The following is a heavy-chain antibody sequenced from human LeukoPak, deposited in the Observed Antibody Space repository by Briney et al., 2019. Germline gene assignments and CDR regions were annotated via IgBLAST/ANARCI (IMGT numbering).Heavy chain of an antibody. CDR2: IKQDGSEK. CDR3: ARDEDGYYGSGSNIDY. D-gene: IGHD3-10*01. CDR1: GFTFSSYA. Sequence: GGSLRLSCAASGFTFSSYAMSWVRQAPGKGLEWVANIKQDGSEKYYVDSVKGRFTISRDNAKNSLYLQMNSLRAEDTAVYYCARDEDGYYGSGSNIDYWGQGTLVTVSS. J-gene: IGHJ4*02. V-gene: IGHV3-7*01.